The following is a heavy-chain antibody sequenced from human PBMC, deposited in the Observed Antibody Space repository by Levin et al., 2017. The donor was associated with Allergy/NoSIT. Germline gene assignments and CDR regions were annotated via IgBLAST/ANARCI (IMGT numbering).Heavy chain of an antibody. Sequence: GESLKISCKASGYTFTGYYMHWVRQAPGQGLEWMGWINPNSGGTNYAQKFQGRVTMTRDTSISTAYMELSRLRSDDTAVYYCARESEEVAGTHYYYYGMDVWGQGTTVTVSS. V-gene: IGHV1-2*02. D-gene: IGHD6-19*01. J-gene: IGHJ6*02. CDR3: ARESEEVAGTHYYYYGMDV. CDR2: INPNSGGT. CDR1: GYTFTGYY.